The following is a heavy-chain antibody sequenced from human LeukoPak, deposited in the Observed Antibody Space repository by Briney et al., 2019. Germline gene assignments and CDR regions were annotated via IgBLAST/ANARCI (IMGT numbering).Heavy chain of an antibody. D-gene: IGHD5-24*01. CDR2: IYPGDSDI. V-gene: IGHV5-51*01. CDR1: GYSFIDYW. Sequence: KLGESLKISCKASGYSFIDYWIGWVRQMPGKGLEWMGIIYPGDSDIRYSPSFEGQVTISSDKSITTAYLQWSSLKASDTAMYHCAKSNRGDGYNYWFDPWGQGTLVTVSS. J-gene: IGHJ5*02. CDR3: AKSNRGDGYNYWFDP.